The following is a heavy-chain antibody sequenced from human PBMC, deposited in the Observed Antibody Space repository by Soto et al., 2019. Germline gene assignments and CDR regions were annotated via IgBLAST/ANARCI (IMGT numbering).Heavy chain of an antibody. V-gene: IGHV3-23*01. D-gene: IGHD3-9*01. J-gene: IGHJ4*02. CDR2: ISASGGST. CDR3: ARDPSTGSADY. Sequence: GGSLRLSCAASGFTFSSYAMNWVRQAPGKGLEWVSTISASGGSTYYTDSVKGRFTISRDNSKNTLSLQMNSLRAEDTAIYYCARDPSTGSADYWGQGTLVTVSS. CDR1: GFTFSSYA.